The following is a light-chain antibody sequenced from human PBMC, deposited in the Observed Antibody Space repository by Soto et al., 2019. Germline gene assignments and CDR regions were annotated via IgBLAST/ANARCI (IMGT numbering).Light chain of an antibody. CDR1: SSDVGSSNY. J-gene: IGLJ1*01. Sequence: QSALTQPASVSGSPGQSITISCTGTSSDVGSSNYVSWYQQLPGKAPKLMIYDVSDRPSGVSNRFSGSKSGNTASLTISGLQAEDEADYYCSSYTCSSLHVFGTGTKVPS. CDR3: SSYTCSSLHV. CDR2: DVS. V-gene: IGLV2-14*01.